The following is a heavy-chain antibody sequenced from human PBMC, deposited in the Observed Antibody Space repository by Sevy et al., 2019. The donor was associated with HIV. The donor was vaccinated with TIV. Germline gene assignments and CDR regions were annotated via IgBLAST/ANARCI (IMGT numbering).Heavy chain of an antibody. Sequence: GGSLRLSCTASGFTFGDYAMNWFRHAPGKGLEWVGFIRTKAYGGTTEYAASVKGRFTISRDDSKSIAYLQMNSLKTEDTAVYYCTRGRYTYVPFDYWGQGTLVTVSS. J-gene: IGHJ4*02. CDR1: GFTFGDYA. CDR2: IRTKAYGGTT. D-gene: IGHD3-10*02. CDR3: TRGRYTYVPFDY. V-gene: IGHV3-49*03.